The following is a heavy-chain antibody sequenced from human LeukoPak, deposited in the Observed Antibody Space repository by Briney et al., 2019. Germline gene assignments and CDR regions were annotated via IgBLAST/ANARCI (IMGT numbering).Heavy chain of an antibody. D-gene: IGHD6-19*01. CDR1: GFTFSSYD. CDR3: ARGNRGWYYYYMDV. V-gene: IGHV3-13*01. Sequence: GGSLRLSCAASGFTFSSYDMHWVRKAKGKVLKWASAIGTAGDTYYPGSVKGRFTISRENAKNSLYLQMNSLRAGDTAVYYCARGNRGWYYYYMDVWGKGTTVTVSS. CDR2: IGTAGDT. J-gene: IGHJ6*03.